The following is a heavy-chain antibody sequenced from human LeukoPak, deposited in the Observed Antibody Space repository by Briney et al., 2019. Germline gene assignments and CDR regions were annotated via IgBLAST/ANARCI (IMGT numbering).Heavy chain of an antibody. V-gene: IGHV3-23*01. CDR1: GFTFSSYA. J-gene: IGHJ4*02. D-gene: IGHD5-18*01. CDR2: IVTGGLTT. CDR3: AREMDTGIRYYFDY. Sequence: PGGSLRLSCAASGFTFSSYAMRWVRQAPGKGLEWVSTIVTGGLTTYYADSVKGRFTVSRDNSKNTLYLQMNSLRAEDTAVYYCAREMDTGIRYYFDYWGQGTLVTVSS.